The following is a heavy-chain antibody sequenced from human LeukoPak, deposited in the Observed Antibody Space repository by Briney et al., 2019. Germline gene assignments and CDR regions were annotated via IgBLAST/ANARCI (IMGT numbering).Heavy chain of an antibody. CDR1: GFTFSDSA. D-gene: IGHD3-22*01. CDR2: IRINANNYAT. Sequence: PGGSLKLSCAASGFTFSDSAIHWVRQASGEGLQWVSRIRINANNYATAYGASVKGRFTISRDDSKNTAYLQMNSLKNEDTAVYYCASSRTGNYDYWGKGTLVTVSS. J-gene: IGHJ4*02. V-gene: IGHV3-73*01. CDR3: ASSRTGNYDY.